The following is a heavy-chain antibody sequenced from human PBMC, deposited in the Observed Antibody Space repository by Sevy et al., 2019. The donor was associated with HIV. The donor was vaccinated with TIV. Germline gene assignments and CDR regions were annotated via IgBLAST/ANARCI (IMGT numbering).Heavy chain of an antibody. CDR3: ARMPDCSGGSCYGSPTYYYYYGMDV. D-gene: IGHD2-15*01. J-gene: IGHJ6*02. CDR1: GYSISSGYY. V-gene: IGHV4-38-2*02. Sequence: SETLSLTCTVSGYSISSGYYWGWIRQPPGKGLEWIGSIYHSGSTYYNPSLKSRVTISVDTSKNQFSLKLSSVTAADTAVYYWARMPDCSGGSCYGSPTYYYYYGMDVWGQGTTVTVSS. CDR2: IYHSGST.